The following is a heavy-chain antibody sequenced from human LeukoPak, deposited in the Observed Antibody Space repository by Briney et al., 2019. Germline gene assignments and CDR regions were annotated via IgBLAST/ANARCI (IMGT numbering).Heavy chain of an antibody. V-gene: IGHV4-39*07. CDR2: IYYSGTT. CDR3: ARDRYYYDSSGYCRFDY. D-gene: IGHD3-22*01. Sequence: SETLSLTCTVSGGLISISTYYWGWIRQPPGKGLEWIGSIYYSGTTHYNPSLKSRVTIAVDTSKNQFSLKLISVTAADTAVYYCARDRYYYDSSGYCRFDYWGQGTLVTVSS. CDR1: GGLISISTYY. J-gene: IGHJ4*02.